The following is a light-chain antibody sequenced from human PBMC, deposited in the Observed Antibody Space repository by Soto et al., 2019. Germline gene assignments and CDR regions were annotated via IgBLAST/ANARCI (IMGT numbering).Light chain of an antibody. CDR3: QVWDSSSDHPWV. Sequence: SYELTQPPSVSVAPGKTASITCGGNNIGSKGVHWYQQRPGQAPVLAIYYDSDRPSGIPERISGSNSGNTATLTISRVEAGDEADYYCQVWDSSSDHPWVFGGGTQLTVL. V-gene: IGLV3-21*04. CDR1: NIGSKG. CDR2: YDS. J-gene: IGLJ3*02.